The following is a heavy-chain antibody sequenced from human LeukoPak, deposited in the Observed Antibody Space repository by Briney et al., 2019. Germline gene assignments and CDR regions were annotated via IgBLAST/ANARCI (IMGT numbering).Heavy chain of an antibody. D-gene: IGHD5-12*01. V-gene: IGHV3-11*04. Sequence: GGSLRLSCAASGFTFSDYYMSWIRQAPGKGLEWVSYISSSGSTILYADSVKGRFTISRDNAKNSLYLQMNSLRAEDTAVYYCAARISGYVYYYMDVWGKGTTVTISS. CDR1: GFTFSDYY. CDR3: AARISGYVYYYMDV. J-gene: IGHJ6*03. CDR2: ISSSGSTI.